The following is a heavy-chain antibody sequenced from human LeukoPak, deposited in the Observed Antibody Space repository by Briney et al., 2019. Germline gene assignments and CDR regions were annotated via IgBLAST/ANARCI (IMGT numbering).Heavy chain of an antibody. CDR3: AKIFGGFGELLFSPMDV. D-gene: IGHD3-10*01. CDR2: IRYDGSNK. Sequence: GGSLRLSCAASGFTFSSYGMHWVRQAPGKGLEWVAFIRYDGSNKYYADSVKGRFTISRDNSKNTLYLQMNSLRAEDTAVYYCAKIFGGFGELLFSPMDVWGKGTTVTISS. CDR1: GFTFSSYG. V-gene: IGHV3-30*02. J-gene: IGHJ6*03.